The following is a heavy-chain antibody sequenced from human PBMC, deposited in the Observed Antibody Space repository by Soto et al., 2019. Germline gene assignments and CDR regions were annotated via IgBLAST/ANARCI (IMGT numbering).Heavy chain of an antibody. CDR2: INPKSGGT. J-gene: IGHJ6*02. D-gene: IGHD2-8*01. CDR3: ARGDSRDCSNGVCSFFENPVQDV. Sequence: SVKVSCKASGYSFTDYHIHWVRQAPGQGLEWLGRINPKSGGTSTAQKFQGWVTMTTDTSISTASMELTRLTSDDTAIYYCARGDSRDCSNGVCSFFENPVQDVWGEGASVSVS. V-gene: IGHV1-2*04. CDR1: GYSFTDYH.